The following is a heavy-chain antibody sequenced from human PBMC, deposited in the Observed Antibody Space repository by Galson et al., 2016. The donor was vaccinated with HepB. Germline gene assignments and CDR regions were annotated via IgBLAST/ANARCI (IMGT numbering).Heavy chain of an antibody. CDR3: ARRDGDCGH. Sequence: QSGAEVKKSGESLKISCKTSGFHFPSNWIGWVRQLPGKGLEWMGIVYPADSGTKYSPSFQGQVTISVDKAISTAYLQWDSLKASDTAMYYCARRDGDCGHWGQGTRVTVSS. CDR1: GFHFPSNW. J-gene: IGHJ4*02. CDR2: VYPADSGT. D-gene: IGHD3-10*01. V-gene: IGHV5-51*01.